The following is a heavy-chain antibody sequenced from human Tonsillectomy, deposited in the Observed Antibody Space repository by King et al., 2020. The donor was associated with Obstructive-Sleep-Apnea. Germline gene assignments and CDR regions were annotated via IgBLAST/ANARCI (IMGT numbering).Heavy chain of an antibody. CDR3: SRDGSYGSGSLTNWFDP. Sequence: VQLVESGGGLVQPGRSLRLSCIGSGFTFGDYAMSWFRQAPGKGLEWVGFVRSKPYGGTTDYAASVKGRFAISRDDSKSIAYLQMDGLKTEDTALYYCSRDGSYGSGSLTNWFDPWGQGTLVTVS. D-gene: IGHD3-10*01. CDR2: VRSKPYGGTT. J-gene: IGHJ5*02. CDR1: GFTFGDYA. V-gene: IGHV3-49*03.